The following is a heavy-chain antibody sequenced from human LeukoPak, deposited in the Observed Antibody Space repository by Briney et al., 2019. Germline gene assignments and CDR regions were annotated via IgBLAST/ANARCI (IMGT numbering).Heavy chain of an antibody. Sequence: ASVKVSCKASGYTFTGYYMHWVRQAPGQGLEWMGWINPNSGGTNYAQKFQGRVTMTRDTSISTACMELSRLRSDDTAVYYCAREEAGYCSSTSCYRWVRFDPWGQGTLVTVSS. V-gene: IGHV1-2*02. CDR1: GYTFTGYY. CDR2: INPNSGGT. J-gene: IGHJ5*02. CDR3: AREEAGYCSSTSCYRWVRFDP. D-gene: IGHD2-2*02.